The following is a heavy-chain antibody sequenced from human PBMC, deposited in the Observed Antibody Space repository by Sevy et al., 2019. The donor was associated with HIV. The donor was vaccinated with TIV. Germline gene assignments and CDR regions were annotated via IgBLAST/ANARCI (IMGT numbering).Heavy chain of an antibody. CDR1: GFTFSSYG. J-gene: IGHJ6*02. V-gene: IGHV3-30*18. CDR3: AKDYSSSPWFGELFSGMDV. D-gene: IGHD3-10*01. CDR2: ISYDGSNK. Sequence: GGSLRLSCAASGFTFSSYGMHWVRQAPGKGLEWVAVISYDGSNKYYADSVKGRFTISRDNSKNTLYLQMNSLRAEDTAVYYWAKDYSSSPWFGELFSGMDVWGQGTTVTVSS.